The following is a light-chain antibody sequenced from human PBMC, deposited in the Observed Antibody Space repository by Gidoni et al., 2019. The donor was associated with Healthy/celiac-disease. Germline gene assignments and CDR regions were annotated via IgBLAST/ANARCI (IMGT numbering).Light chain of an antibody. CDR2: GAS. J-gene: IGKJ4*01. V-gene: IGKV3-20*01. CDR3: QQYGSSPIT. Sequence: EIVLTQSPRTLSSSPGEKATLSCRASQSVSSSYLAWYQQKPGQAPRLLIYGASSRATGSPDRFSGSGSGTDFTLTISRLEPEDFAVYYCQQYGSSPITFXGXTKVEIK. CDR1: QSVSSSY.